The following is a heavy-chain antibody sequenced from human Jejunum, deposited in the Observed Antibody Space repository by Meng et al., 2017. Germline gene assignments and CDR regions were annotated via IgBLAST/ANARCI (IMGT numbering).Heavy chain of an antibody. J-gene: IGHJ5*02. CDR2: IDNDGSRT. CDR1: GFTFSTYW. V-gene: IGHV3-74*01. Sequence: EVQLVESGGVLVQPGGSLRLSCAASGFTFSTYWMHWVRQAPGKGLVWVSYIDNDGSRTGYADSVKGRFTISRDNAKNTLYLQMNSLRAEDTAVYYCAKDPGQRKGFDPWGQGSLVTVSS. CDR3: AKDPGQRKGFDP. D-gene: IGHD1-1*01.